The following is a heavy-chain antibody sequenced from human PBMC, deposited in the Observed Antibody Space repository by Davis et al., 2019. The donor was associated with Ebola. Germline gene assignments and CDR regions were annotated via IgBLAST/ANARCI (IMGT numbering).Heavy chain of an antibody. J-gene: IGHJ4*02. CDR1: GYTFTWPQ. Sequence: ASVKVSCKTSGYTFTWPQVHWVRQAPGHGFEWMGIVTPGAGPGRYSQKFQGRVTITSDTATTTVYMEVNNLTSEDTAVYYCVRDQTEHWNMDYWGQGTRVTVSS. V-gene: IGHV1-46*01. CDR3: VRDQTEHWNMDY. D-gene: IGHD1-1*01. CDR2: VTPGAGPG.